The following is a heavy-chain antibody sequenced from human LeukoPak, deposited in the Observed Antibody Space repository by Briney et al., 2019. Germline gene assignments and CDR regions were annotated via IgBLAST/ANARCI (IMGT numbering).Heavy chain of an antibody. D-gene: IGHD5-12*01. V-gene: IGHV3-30*02. CDR2: IWNHGSKT. Sequence: PGGSLRLSCITSGFAFSTYGMHWVRQTPGKGLEWVALIWNHGSKTSYAESVKGRFTISRDNSKNTLYLQMISLRVEDTAVYYCAKSESGYNDYVSGGFDYWGQGTLVTVSS. CDR3: AKSESGYNDYVSGGFDY. CDR1: GFAFSTYG. J-gene: IGHJ4*02.